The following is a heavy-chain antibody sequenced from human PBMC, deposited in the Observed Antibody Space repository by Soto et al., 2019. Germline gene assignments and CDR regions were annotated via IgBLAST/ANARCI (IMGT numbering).Heavy chain of an antibody. V-gene: IGHV1-46*01. D-gene: IGHD3-16*01. J-gene: IGHJ4*02. CDR3: ARGWGRWPHEKPGDY. CDR2: INPSGGST. Sequence: ASVKVSCKASGCTFTSYDMHWVRQAPGQGLEWMGIINPSGGSTSYAQKFQGRVTMTRDTSTSTVYMELSSLRSEDTAVYYCARGWGRWPHEKPGDYWGQGTLVTVSS. CDR1: GCTFTSYD.